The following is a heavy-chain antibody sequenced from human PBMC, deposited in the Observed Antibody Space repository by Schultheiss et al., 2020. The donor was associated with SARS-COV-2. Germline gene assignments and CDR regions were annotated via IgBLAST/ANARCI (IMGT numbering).Heavy chain of an antibody. Sequence: SETLSLTCAVYGGSFSGYYWSWVRQPPGKGLEWIGYIYYSGSTYYNPSLKSRVTISVDTSKNQFSLKLSSVTAADTAVYYCARHISGWRYYYYGMDVWGQGTTVTVSS. V-gene: IGHV4-34*01. CDR1: GGSFSGYY. J-gene: IGHJ6*02. CDR2: IYYSGST. CDR3: ARHISGWRYYYYGMDV. D-gene: IGHD6-19*01.